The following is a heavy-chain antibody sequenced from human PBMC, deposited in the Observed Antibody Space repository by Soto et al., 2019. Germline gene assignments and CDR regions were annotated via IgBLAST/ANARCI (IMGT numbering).Heavy chain of an antibody. D-gene: IGHD6-6*01. J-gene: IGHJ3*02. CDR3: ASAIAARPSAVVFDS. CDR1: GYSFTSYW. CDR2: IDPSDSYT. V-gene: IGHV5-10-1*01. Sequence: EALKISCKGSGYSFTSYWISWVRQMPGKGLEWMGRIDPSDSYTNYSPSFQGHVTISADKSISTAYLQWSSLKASDTAMYYCASAIAARPSAVVFDSWGQGTRVTGS.